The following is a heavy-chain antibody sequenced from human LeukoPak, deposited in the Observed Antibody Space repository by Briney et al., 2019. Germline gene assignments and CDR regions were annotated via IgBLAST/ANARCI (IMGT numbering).Heavy chain of an antibody. J-gene: IGHJ3*02. CDR2: IYHSGST. Sequence: SETLSLTCTVSGYSISSGYYWGWIRQPPGKGLEWIGSIYHSGSTYYNPSLKSRVTISVDTSKNQFSLKLRSVTAADTAVYYCARDARTIKEGSDAFDIWGQGTMVTVSS. CDR1: GYSISSGYY. CDR3: ARDARTIKEGSDAFDI. V-gene: IGHV4-38-2*02.